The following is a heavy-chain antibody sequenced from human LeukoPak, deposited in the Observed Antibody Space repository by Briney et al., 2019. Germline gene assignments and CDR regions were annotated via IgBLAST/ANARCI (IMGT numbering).Heavy chain of an antibody. J-gene: IGHJ4*02. D-gene: IGHD2-2*01. Sequence: ASVKVSCEVSEYTLTELSMHWVRQAPGKGLEWMGGFDPEDGETIYAQKFQGRVTMTEDTSADTAYMELSSLRSEDTAVYYCATDPAVVVPAAIGYHYWGQGTLVTVSS. CDR2: FDPEDGET. V-gene: IGHV1-24*01. CDR3: ATDPAVVVPAAIGYHY. CDR1: EYTLTELS.